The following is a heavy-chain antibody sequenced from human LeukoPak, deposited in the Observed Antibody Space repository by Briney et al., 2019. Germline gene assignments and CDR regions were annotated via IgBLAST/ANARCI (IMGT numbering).Heavy chain of an antibody. CDR3: ARVLAGYFDY. Sequence: SETLSLTCTVSGGSISSGGYYWSWIRQHPGKGLEWIGYIYYSGSTYYNPSLKSRVTISVDTSKNQFSLKLSSVTAADTAVYYCARVLAGYFDYWGQGTLVTVSP. J-gene: IGHJ4*02. D-gene: IGHD6-19*01. CDR1: GGSISSGGYY. V-gene: IGHV4-31*03. CDR2: IYYSGST.